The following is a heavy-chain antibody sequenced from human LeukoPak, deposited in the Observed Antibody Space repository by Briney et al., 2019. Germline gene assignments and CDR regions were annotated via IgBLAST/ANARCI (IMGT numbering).Heavy chain of an antibody. V-gene: IGHV4-4*07. CDR2: IYTSGST. D-gene: IGHD1-26*01. CDR1: GGSISSYY. J-gene: IGHJ4*02. CDR3: ARENSGSYREFDY. Sequence: SETLSLTCTVSGGSISSYYWSWIRQPAGKGLEWIGRIYTSGSTNYNPSPKSRVTMSVDTSKNQFSLKLTSVTAADTAVFYCARENSGSYREFDYWGQGTLVTVSS.